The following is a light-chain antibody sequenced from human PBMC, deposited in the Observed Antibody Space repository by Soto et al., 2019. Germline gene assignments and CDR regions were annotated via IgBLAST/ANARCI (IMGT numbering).Light chain of an antibody. Sequence: DIQMTQSPSSLSASVGDRFTITWRAGQSISTYLNWYQQKSGKAPKLLISAASSLESGVPLRFSGSGSGTDFTLTISSLQPEDFATYYCQQSFSTLGWTFGQGTKVDIK. CDR2: AAS. CDR3: QQSFSTLGWT. CDR1: QSISTY. V-gene: IGKV1-39*01. J-gene: IGKJ1*01.